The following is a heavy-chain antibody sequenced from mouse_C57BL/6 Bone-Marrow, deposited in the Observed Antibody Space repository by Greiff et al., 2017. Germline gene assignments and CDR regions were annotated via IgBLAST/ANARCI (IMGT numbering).Heavy chain of an antibody. V-gene: IGHV1-53*01. J-gene: IGHJ1*03. CDR3: ARSGVYGSSLYWYFDV. Sequence: VQLQQPGTELVKPGASVKLSCKASGYTFTSYWMHWVKQRPGQGLEWIGNINPNNGGSNYNEKFKNKATLTVDKSSSTTYMQLSSLTSEESAVYFCARSGVYGSSLYWYFDVWGTGTTVTVSS. CDR1: GYTFTSYW. D-gene: IGHD1-1*01. CDR2: INPNNGGS.